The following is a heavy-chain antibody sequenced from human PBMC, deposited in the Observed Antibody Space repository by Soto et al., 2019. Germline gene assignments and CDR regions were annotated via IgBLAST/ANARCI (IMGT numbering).Heavy chain of an antibody. J-gene: IGHJ4*02. CDR3: ARDGELLWFGELLSFDY. CDR1: GDSVSSNSAA. V-gene: IGHV6-1*01. Sequence: SQTLSLTCAISGDSVSSNSAAWNWIRQSPSRGLEWLGRTYYRSKWYNDYAVSVKSRITINPDTSKNQFSLQLNSVTPEDTAVYYCARDGELLWFGELLSFDYWGQGTLVTVSS. CDR2: TYYRSKWYN. D-gene: IGHD3-10*01.